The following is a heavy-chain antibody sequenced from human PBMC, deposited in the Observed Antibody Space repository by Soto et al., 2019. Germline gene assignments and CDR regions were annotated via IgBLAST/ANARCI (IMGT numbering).Heavy chain of an antibody. CDR1: GYSLTSYW. Sequence: GESLKISCKGSGYSLTSYWIGWVRQMPGKGLEWMGIIYPGDSDTRYSPSFQGQVTISADKSISTAYLQWSSLKASDTAMYYCARHVVVAASGSDWFDPWGQGTLVTVSS. D-gene: IGHD2-15*01. CDR2: IYPGDSDT. V-gene: IGHV5-51*01. CDR3: ARHVVVAASGSDWFDP. J-gene: IGHJ5*02.